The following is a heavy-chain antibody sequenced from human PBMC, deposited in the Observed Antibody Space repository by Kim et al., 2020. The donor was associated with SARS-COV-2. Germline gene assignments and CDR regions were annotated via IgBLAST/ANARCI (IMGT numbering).Heavy chain of an antibody. CDR3: ARESFCNATNCYNGMDV. CDR1: GYTFTSLA. D-gene: IGHD3-3*01. J-gene: IGHJ6*02. CDR2: INTNNGNP. Sequence: ASVKVSCKASGYTFTSLAMNWVRQAPGQGLEWIGWINTNNGNPGYAQGFSGRFVFSLDTSVSTAYLQISSLKAEDIAVYYCARESFCNATNCYNGMDVWG. V-gene: IGHV7-4-1*02.